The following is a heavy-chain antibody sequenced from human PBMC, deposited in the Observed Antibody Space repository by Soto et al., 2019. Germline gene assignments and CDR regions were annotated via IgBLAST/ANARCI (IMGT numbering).Heavy chain of an antibody. Sequence: EVQLLESGGGLVQPGGSLRLSCAASGFTFSSYAMSWVRQAPGKGLEWVSAVGGSGTSTYYADSVKGRFTISRANSKNTLYLEMNSLRAEDTAVYYCAHHQRTTARQLGYFDYWGQGTLVTVSS. J-gene: IGHJ4*02. CDR1: GFTFSSYA. V-gene: IGHV3-23*01. CDR3: AHHQRTTARQLGYFDY. D-gene: IGHD6-6*01. CDR2: VGGSGTST.